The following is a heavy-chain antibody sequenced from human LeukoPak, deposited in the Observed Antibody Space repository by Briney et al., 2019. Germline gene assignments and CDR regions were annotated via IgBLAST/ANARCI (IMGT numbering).Heavy chain of an antibody. CDR3: ARSGFDDAFDI. J-gene: IGHJ3*02. D-gene: IGHD3-10*01. V-gene: IGHV4-34*01. CDR1: GGSFSTYY. CDR2: INHSGST. Sequence: SETLSLTCAVYGGSFSTYYWSWIRQPPGKGLEWIGEINHSGSTNYNPSLKSRVTISVDTSKNQFSLKLSSVTAADTAVYYCARSGFDDAFDIWGQETMVTVSS.